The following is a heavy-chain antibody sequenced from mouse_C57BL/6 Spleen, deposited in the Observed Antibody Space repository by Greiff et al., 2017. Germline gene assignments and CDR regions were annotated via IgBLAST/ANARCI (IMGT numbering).Heavy chain of an antibody. CDR2: IDPEDGET. D-gene: IGHD1-1*01. CDR1: GFNIKDYY. J-gene: IGHJ2*01. Sequence: EVQLQQSGAELVKPGASVKLSCTASGFNIKDYYMHWVKQRTEQGLEWIGRIDPEDGETKYAPKFPGKATITADTSSNTAYLQLSGLTSEDTAVYYCARSDSGSSPDYWGQGTTLTVSS. V-gene: IGHV14-2*01. CDR3: ARSDSGSSPDY.